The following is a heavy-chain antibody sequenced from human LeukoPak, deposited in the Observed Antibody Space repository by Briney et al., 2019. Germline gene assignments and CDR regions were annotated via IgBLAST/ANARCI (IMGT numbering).Heavy chain of an antibody. Sequence: SETLSLTCAVYGGSFSGYYWSWIRQPPGKGLEWIGEINHSGSTNYNPSLKSRVTISVDTSKNQFSLKLSSVTAADTAVYYCARRYYWGSGAFDIWGQGTMATVSS. D-gene: IGHD1-20*01. CDR2: INHSGST. CDR3: ARRYYWGSGAFDI. J-gene: IGHJ3*02. CDR1: GGSFSGYY. V-gene: IGHV4-34*01.